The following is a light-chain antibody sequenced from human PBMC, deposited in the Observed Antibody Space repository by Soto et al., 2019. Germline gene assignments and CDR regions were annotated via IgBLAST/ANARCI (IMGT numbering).Light chain of an antibody. J-gene: IGKJ4*02. CDR1: QNIYSN. Sequence: IVMTQSPATLSVSPGERATLSCRASQNIYSNIAWYQQRPGQAPRLLISRASSRAPGVPARFSGSGSGTEFTLTLSSLQSEDFAVYSCLQYHNLWAFGRGTQVEIK. CDR2: RAS. V-gene: IGKV3-15*01. CDR3: LQYHNLWA.